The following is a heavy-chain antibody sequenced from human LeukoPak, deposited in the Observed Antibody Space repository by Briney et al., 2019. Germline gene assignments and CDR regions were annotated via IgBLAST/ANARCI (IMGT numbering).Heavy chain of an antibody. J-gene: IGHJ4*02. CDR2: ISGSGGST. CDR1: GFTFSSYA. V-gene: IGHV3-23*01. CDR3: AKYAFGIVVVPAAIELGY. Sequence: PGGSLRLSCAASGFTFSSYAMSWVRQAPGKGLEWVSAISGSGGSTYYADSVKGRFTISRDNSKNTLYLQMNSLRAEDTAVYYCAKYAFGIVVVPAAIELGYWGQGTLVTVSS. D-gene: IGHD2-2*02.